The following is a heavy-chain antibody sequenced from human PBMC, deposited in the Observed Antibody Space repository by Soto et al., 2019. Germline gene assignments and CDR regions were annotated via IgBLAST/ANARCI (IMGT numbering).Heavy chain of an antibody. CDR1: GFTFSSYS. D-gene: IGHD3-22*01. CDR2: ISSSSSTK. J-gene: IGHJ3*01. CDR3: ARDQLYYNDISGRPLNAFDV. V-gene: IGHV3-48*01. Sequence: GGSLRLSCAASGFTFSSYSMNWVRQAPGKGLEWVSYISSSSSTKYYADSVKGRFTISRDNAKNSLYLQMNSLRAEDTAVYYCARDQLYYNDISGRPLNAFDVWGQGTMVT.